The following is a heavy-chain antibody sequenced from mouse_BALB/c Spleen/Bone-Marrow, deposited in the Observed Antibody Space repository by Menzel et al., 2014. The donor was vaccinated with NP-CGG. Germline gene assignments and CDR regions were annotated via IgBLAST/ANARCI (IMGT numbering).Heavy chain of an antibody. D-gene: IGHD2-4*01. CDR2: IDPANGNS. CDR1: GFNIKDTY. CDR3: ANDDDGWYFDV. V-gene: IGHV14-3*02. Sequence: EVQLQQSGAELVKPGASVKLSCTASGFNIKDTYMHWVKQRPEQGLEWIGWIDPANGNSKYDPKFQGKATITADTSSNTAYLQLSSLTAEDTAVYYCANDDDGWYFDVWGAGTTVTVSS. J-gene: IGHJ1*01.